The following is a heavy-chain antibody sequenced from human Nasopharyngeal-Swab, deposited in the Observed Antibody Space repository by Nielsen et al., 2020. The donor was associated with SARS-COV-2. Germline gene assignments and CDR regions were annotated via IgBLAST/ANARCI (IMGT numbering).Heavy chain of an antibody. D-gene: IGHD5-12*01. J-gene: IGHJ5*02. Sequence: SQTLALTCSISWDSFSSNSAAWNSIRQSPSRGLEWLGRTYYRSKWYNDYAVSVKSRITINPDTSKNQFSLQLNSVTPEDTAVYYCARDQGEWLRFGGFDPWGQGTLVTVSS. CDR1: WDSFSSNSAA. CDR2: TYYRSKWYN. V-gene: IGHV6-1*01. CDR3: ARDQGEWLRFGGFDP.